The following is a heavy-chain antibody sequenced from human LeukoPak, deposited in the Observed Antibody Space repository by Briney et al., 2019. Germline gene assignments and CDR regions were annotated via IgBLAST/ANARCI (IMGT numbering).Heavy chain of an antibody. CDR2: ISGSGYST. CDR3: AKDRSDNSTWYVGSH. J-gene: IGHJ4*02. Sequence: GGSLRLSCAASGFTFDDYAMHWVRQAPGKGLEWVSSISGSGYSTFYADSVKGRFTISRDNSWNTLFLQLNSLRAEDTAVYYCAKDRSDNSTWYVGSHWGQGTLVTVSS. V-gene: IGHV3-23*01. D-gene: IGHD2/OR15-2a*01. CDR1: GFTFDDYA.